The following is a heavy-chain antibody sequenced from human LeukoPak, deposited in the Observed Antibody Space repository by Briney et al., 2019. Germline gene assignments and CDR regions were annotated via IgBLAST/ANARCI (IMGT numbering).Heavy chain of an antibody. CDR2: ISYDGSNK. CDR3: ARAKSTSGLVVVVAATLLFDY. V-gene: IGHV3-30*04. CDR1: GFTFSNYA. D-gene: IGHD2-15*01. J-gene: IGHJ4*02. Sequence: PGGSLRLSCAASGFTFSNYAMHWVRQAPDKGLGWVAVISYDGSNKYYADSVKGRFTISRDNSKNTLYLQMNSLRAEDTAVYYCARAKSTSGLVVVVAATLLFDYWGQGTLVTVSS.